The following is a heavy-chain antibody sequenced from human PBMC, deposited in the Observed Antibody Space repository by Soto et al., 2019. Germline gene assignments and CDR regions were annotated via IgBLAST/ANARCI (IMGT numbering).Heavy chain of an antibody. V-gene: IGHV3-21*01. CDR2: ISSSSSYI. CDR1: GFTFSSYS. CDR3: ARVSGITIFGVVRPDHYGMDV. J-gene: IGHJ6*02. Sequence: GGSLSLSCAASGFTFSSYSMNWVRQAPGKGLEWVSSISSSSSYIYYADSVKGRFTISRDNAKNSLYLQMNSLRAEDTAVYYCARVSGITIFGVVRPDHYGMDVWGQGTTVTVSS. D-gene: IGHD3-3*01.